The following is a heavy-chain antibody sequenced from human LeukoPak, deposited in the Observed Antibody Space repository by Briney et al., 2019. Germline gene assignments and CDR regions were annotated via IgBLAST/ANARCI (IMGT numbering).Heavy chain of an antibody. CDR1: GFTFDDYA. CDR3: ANFLGGGYMRDYGMDV. CDR2: ISGDGGST. D-gene: IGHD5-12*01. J-gene: IGHJ6*02. Sequence: GGSLRLSCAASGFTFDDYAMHWVRQAPGKGLEWVSPISGDGGSTCYADSVKGRFTISRDNSKNSLYLQMNSLRTEDTALYYCANFLGGGYMRDYGMDVWGQGTTVTVSS. V-gene: IGHV3-43*02.